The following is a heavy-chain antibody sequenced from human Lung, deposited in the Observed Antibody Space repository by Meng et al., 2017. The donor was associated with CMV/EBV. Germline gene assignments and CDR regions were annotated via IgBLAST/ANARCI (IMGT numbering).Heavy chain of an antibody. CDR2: IGRDGSET. V-gene: IGHV3-7*01. Sequence: GGSLRLSCATSGFTLSSYWMSWVRQAPGKGLEWLAKIGRDGSETDYVGSLEGRFTISRDNAKNSLYLQMNSLRAEDTAVYYCARYFCESGSCFIDYWGHGXLVTVSS. D-gene: IGHD2-15*01. CDR3: ARYFCESGSCFIDY. CDR1: GFTLSSYW. J-gene: IGHJ4*01.